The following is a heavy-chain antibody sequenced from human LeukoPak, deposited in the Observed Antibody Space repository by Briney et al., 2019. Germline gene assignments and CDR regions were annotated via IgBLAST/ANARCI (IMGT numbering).Heavy chain of an antibody. CDR3: ARTRGGSSSWYPAVDY. J-gene: IGHJ4*02. D-gene: IGHD6-13*01. CDR2: IYYSGST. Sequence: SETLSLTCTVSGGSISSHYWSWIRQPTGKGLEWIGYIYYSGSTNYNPSLKSRVTISVDTSKNQFSLKLSSVTAADTAVYYCARTRGGSSSWYPAVDYWGQGTLVTVSS. V-gene: IGHV4-59*11. CDR1: GGSISSHY.